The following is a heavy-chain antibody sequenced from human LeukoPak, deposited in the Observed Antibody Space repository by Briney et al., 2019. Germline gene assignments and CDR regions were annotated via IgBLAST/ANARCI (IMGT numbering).Heavy chain of an antibody. CDR2: IKQDGSAE. D-gene: IGHD2-2*01. V-gene: IGHV3-7*01. CDR3: ARWRGSTSERSDY. J-gene: IGHJ4*02. Sequence: GGSLRLSCTASGFTFSDYWMTWVRQAPGKRLEWVANIKQDGSAEYYVDSVKGRFTISRDNAKNSLYLQMDSLRVEDTATYYCARWRGSTSERSDYWGQGTLVTVSS. CDR1: GFTFSDYW.